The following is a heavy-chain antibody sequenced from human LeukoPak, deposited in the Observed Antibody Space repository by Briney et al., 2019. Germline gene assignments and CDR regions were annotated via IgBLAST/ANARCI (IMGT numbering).Heavy chain of an antibody. CDR1: GFTFSDYY. V-gene: IGHV3-11*01. CDR2: ISSSGSTI. J-gene: IGHJ4*02. D-gene: IGHD3-22*01. CDR3: ARDPSPYYDSSGYDPLPGY. Sequence: PGGSLRLSCAASGFTFSDYYKSWIRQAPGEGLEWLSYISSSGSTIYYADSVKGRFTISRDNAKNSLYLQMNSLRAEDTAVYYCARDPSPYYDSSGYDPLPGYWGQGTLVTVSS.